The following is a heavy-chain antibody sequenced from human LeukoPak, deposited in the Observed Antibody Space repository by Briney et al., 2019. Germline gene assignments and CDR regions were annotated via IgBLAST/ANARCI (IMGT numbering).Heavy chain of an antibody. CDR3: ATAPSGWDAFDI. J-gene: IGHJ3*02. D-gene: IGHD3-3*01. V-gene: IGHV4-30-4*07. CDR2: IYYSGST. Sequence: PSETLSLTCAVSGGSISSGGYSWSWIRQPPGKGLEWIGYIYYSGSTHYNPSLKSRVTISVDTSKNQFSLKLSSVTAADTAVYYCATAPSGWDAFDIWGQGTMVTVSS. CDR1: GGSISSGGYS.